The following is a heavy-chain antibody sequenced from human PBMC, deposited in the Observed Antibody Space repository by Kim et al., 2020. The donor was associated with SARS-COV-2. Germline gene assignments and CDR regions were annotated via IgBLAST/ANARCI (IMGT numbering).Heavy chain of an antibody. CDR2: SGE. Sequence: SGECYMDAVRGRFTISKDNAKNALFLQVNGLRAEDAALYYCARGGSYSFEYWGQGSLVTVSS. CDR3: ARGGSYSFEY. D-gene: IGHD5-12*01. J-gene: IGHJ4*02. V-gene: IGHV3-7*01.